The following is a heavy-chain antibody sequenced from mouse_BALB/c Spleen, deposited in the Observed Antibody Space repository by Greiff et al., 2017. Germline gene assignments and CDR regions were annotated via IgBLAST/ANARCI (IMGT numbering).Heavy chain of an antibody. CDR2: IRNKANGYTT. CDR3: ARGRTDYYAMDY. J-gene: IGHJ4*01. Sequence: EVQLVESGGGLVQPGGSLRLSCATSGFTFTDYYMSWVRQPPGKALEWLGFIRNKANGYTTEYSASVKGRFTISRDNSQSILYLQMNTLRAEDSATYYCARGRTDYYAMDYWGQGTSVTVSS. CDR1: GFTFTDYY. V-gene: IGHV7-3*02.